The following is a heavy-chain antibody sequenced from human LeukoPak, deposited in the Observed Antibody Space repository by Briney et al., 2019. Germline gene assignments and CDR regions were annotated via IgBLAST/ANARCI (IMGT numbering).Heavy chain of an antibody. CDR3: ARRLTASGKHYFDY. Sequence: PGGSLRLSCAASGFTFSTYNMNWVRQAPGKGLESVSYISSSSGTIYYADSVQGRFTISRDNAKNSLFLQMNSLRAEDTAVYYCARRLTASGKHYFDYWGQGTLVTVSS. D-gene: IGHD6-13*01. CDR2: ISSSSGTI. CDR1: GFTFSTYN. V-gene: IGHV3-48*01. J-gene: IGHJ4*02.